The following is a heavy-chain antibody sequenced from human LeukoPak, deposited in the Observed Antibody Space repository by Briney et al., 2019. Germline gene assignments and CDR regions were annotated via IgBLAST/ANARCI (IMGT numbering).Heavy chain of an antibody. J-gene: IGHJ4*02. CDR2: IYYSGNT. CDR1: RGSVNSNSYY. Sequence: SETLSLTCAVSRGSVNSNSYYWGWIRQPPGKGLEWIGTIYYSGNTYYNPSLESRVTISVDTSKNQFSLKLTSVTAADTAVYYCARDHEVSSSSFDYWGQGTLVTVSS. CDR3: ARDHEVSSSSFDY. D-gene: IGHD6-6*01. V-gene: IGHV4-39*07.